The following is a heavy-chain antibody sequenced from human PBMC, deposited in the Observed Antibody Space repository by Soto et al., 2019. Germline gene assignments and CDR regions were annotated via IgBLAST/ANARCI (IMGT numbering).Heavy chain of an antibody. V-gene: IGHV4-59*01. D-gene: IGHD1-26*01. CDR1: GGSISSYY. CDR3: ARGSGTYYYYGMDV. J-gene: IGHJ6*02. Sequence: SETLSPTCTVSGGSISSYYWSWIRQPPGKGLEWIGYIYYSGSTNYNPSLKSRVTISVDTSKNQFSLKLSSVTAADTAVYYCARGSGTYYYYGMDVWGQGTTVTVSS. CDR2: IYYSGST.